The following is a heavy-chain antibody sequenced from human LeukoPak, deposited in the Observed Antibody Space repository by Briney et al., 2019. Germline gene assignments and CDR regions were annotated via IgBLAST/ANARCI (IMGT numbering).Heavy chain of an antibody. V-gene: IGHV3-66*01. J-gene: IGHJ4*02. CDR2: IYTGGSA. CDR3: ASLDY. CDR1: GFTVSSNY. Sequence: GGSLRLSCAASGFTVSSNYMSWVRQAPGKGLEWVSVIYTGGSAYYADSVKGRFSTSRDNSKNTLYLQMNSLRAEDAAVYFCASLDYWGLGTLVTVSS.